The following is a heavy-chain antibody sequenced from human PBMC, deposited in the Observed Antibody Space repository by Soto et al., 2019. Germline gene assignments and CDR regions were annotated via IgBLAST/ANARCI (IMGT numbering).Heavy chain of an antibody. CDR3: GAARPPGYYYGMDV. D-gene: IGHD6-6*01. Sequence: PGGSLRLSCAASGFTFSSYAMHWVRQAPGKGLEWVAVISYDGSNKYYADSVKGRFTISRDNSKNTLYLQMNSLRAEDTAVYYCGAARPPGYYYGMDVWGQGTTVTVSS. V-gene: IGHV3-30-3*01. CDR2: ISYDGSNK. J-gene: IGHJ6*02. CDR1: GFTFSSYA.